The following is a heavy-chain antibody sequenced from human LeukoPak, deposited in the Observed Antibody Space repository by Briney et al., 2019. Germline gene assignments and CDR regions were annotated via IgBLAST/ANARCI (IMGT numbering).Heavy chain of an antibody. D-gene: IGHD3-22*01. CDR1: GFTFSDYY. J-gene: IGHJ4*02. Sequence: AGGSLRLSCAASGFTFSDYYMSWIRQAPGKGLEWVSYICDSGRTIYYAASVKGRFTISRDNAKNSVYLQMNNQRAEDTAVYYCARDRLGDYDHSGYYDKWGQGTLVTVSS. CDR3: ARDRLGDYDHSGYYDK. V-gene: IGHV3-11*01. CDR2: ICDSGRTI.